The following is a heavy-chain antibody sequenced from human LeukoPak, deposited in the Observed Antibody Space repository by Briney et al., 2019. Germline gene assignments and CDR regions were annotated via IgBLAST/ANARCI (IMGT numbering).Heavy chain of an antibody. D-gene: IGHD1-26*01. J-gene: IGHJ4*02. CDR3: ARSVGATNPLGY. CDR1: GFTFSGYS. Sequence: PGGSLRLSCAASGFTFSGYSMNWVRQAPGKGLEWVANIKQDGSEKYYVDSVKGRFTISRDNAKNSLYLQMNSLRAEDTAVYYCARSVGATNPLGYWGQGTLVTVSS. V-gene: IGHV3-7*01. CDR2: IKQDGSEK.